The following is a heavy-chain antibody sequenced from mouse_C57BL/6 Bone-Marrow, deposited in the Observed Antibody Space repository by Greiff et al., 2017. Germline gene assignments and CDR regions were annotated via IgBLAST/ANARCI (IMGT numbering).Heavy chain of an antibody. V-gene: IGHV1-69*01. CDR1: GYTFTSYW. Sequence: QVQLQQPGAELVMPGASVKLSCKASGYTFTSYWMHWVKQRPGQGLEWIGEIDPSDSYTNYNQKFKGKSTLTVDKSSSTAYMQLSSLTSEDSAVYYCARGMLLQDYYAMDYWGQGTSVTVSS. J-gene: IGHJ4*01. CDR2: IDPSDSYT. D-gene: IGHD2-3*01. CDR3: ARGMLLQDYYAMDY.